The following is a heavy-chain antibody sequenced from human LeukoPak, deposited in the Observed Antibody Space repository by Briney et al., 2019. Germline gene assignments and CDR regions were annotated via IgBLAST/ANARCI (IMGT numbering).Heavy chain of an antibody. CDR1: GGSFSGYY. V-gene: IGHV4-34*01. J-gene: IGHJ3*02. Sequence: SETLSLTCAVYGGSFSGYYWSWIRQPRGKWLEWIGEINHSGSTNYNPSLKSRVTISVDTSKNQFSLKLSSVTAADTAVYYCARAPRSGIVGATGAFDIWGQGTMVTVSS. CDR3: ARAPRSGIVGATGAFDI. CDR2: INHSGST. D-gene: IGHD1-26*01.